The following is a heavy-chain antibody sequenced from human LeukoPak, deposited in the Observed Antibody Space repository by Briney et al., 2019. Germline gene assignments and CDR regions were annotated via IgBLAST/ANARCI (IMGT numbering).Heavy chain of an antibody. Sequence: GGSLRLSCAASGFTFSSYGMHWVRQAPGKGLEWVAVISYDGSNKYYADSVKSRFTISRDNSKNTLYLQMNSLRAEDTAVYYCARAVADAIDYWGQGTLVTVSS. CDR2: ISYDGSNK. V-gene: IGHV3-30*03. CDR1: GFTFSSYG. J-gene: IGHJ4*02. D-gene: IGHD6-19*01. CDR3: ARAVADAIDY.